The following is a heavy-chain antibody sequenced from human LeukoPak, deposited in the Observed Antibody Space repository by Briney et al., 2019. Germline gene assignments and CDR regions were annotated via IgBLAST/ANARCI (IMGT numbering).Heavy chain of an antibody. J-gene: IGHJ4*02. V-gene: IGHV4-34*01. CDR2: INHSGST. Sequence: SETLSLTCAVYGGSFSGYYWSWIRQPPGKGLEWIGEINHSGSTNYNPSLKSRVTISVDTSKNQFSLKLSPVTAADTAVYYCSYGDGGYFDYWGQGTLVTVSS. CDR1: GGSFSGYY. CDR3: SYGDGGYFDY. D-gene: IGHD4-17*01.